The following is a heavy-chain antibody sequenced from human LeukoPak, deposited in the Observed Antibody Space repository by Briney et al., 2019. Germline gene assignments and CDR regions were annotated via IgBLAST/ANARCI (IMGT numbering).Heavy chain of an antibody. J-gene: IGHJ4*02. V-gene: IGHV3-7*01. Sequence: PGGSLRLSGAASGFTFSSYLMSWVRQAPGKGLEWVANIKQDGSEKYYVDSVKGRFTISRDNAKNSLYLQMNSLRAEDTAVYYCARGRSSSGYWGQGTLVTVSS. CDR3: ARGRSSSGY. CDR2: IKQDGSEK. D-gene: IGHD6-13*01. CDR1: GFTFSSYL.